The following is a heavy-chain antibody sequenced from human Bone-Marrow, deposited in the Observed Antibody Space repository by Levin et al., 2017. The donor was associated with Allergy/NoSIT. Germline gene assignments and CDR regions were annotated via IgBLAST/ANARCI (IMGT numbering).Heavy chain of an antibody. Sequence: PSETLSLFCSVYGGSFSGHYWTWIRQSPGKGLEWIAEINQSGSTNYNPALRSRVTISVDTSKNQFSLRVNSVTAADTAVYYCARMSGPHIVRGVTRNNWFDSWGQGTLVTVSS. J-gene: IGHJ5*01. V-gene: IGHV4-34*01. CDR3: ARMSGPHIVRGVTRNNWFDS. CDR1: GGSFSGHY. D-gene: IGHD3-10*01. CDR2: INQSGST.